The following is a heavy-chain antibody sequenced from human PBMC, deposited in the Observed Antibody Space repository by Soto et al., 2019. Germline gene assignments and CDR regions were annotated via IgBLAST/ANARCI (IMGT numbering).Heavy chain of an antibody. Sequence: QVQLVQSGAEVKNPGASVKVSCKASGYTFTRYGIGWARQAPGQGLEWMGWINTYNGNTKYAQNVQGRVTMTTDTSTSTACMELSSLISNDTAIYYCAMVDVYVTPSPQDVWGKGPTVIVSS. CDR2: INTYNGNT. V-gene: IGHV1-18*01. CDR1: GYTFTRYG. D-gene: IGHD3-16*01. CDR3: AMVDVYVTPSPQDV. J-gene: IGHJ6*04.